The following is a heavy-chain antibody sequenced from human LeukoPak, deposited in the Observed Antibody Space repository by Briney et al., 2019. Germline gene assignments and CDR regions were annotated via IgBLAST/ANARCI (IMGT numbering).Heavy chain of an antibody. V-gene: IGHV7-4-1*02. CDR3: AKQGPGYCGGTSCYGVDY. CDR2: INTNTGNQ. CDR1: GYTFTTYV. J-gene: IGHJ4*02. D-gene: IGHD2-2*01. Sequence: ASVKVSCKASGYTFTTYVMNWVWQAPGQGLEWMGWINTNTGNQTYAQGFTGRFVFSLDTSVSTAYLQISSLQAEDTAVYYCAKQGPGYCGGTSCYGVDYWGQGTLVTVSS.